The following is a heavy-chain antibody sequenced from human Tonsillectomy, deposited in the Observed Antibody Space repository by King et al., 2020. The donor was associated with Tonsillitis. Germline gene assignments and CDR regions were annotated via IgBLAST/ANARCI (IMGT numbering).Heavy chain of an antibody. CDR2: MYYSGNT. V-gene: IGHV4-59*08. D-gene: IGHD2-21*02. CDR1: GGSLSSYY. CDR3: ARLYCCGGDCYFFDS. J-gene: IGHJ4*02. Sequence: QLQESGPGLVKPSETLSLTCTVSGGSLSSYYWSWIRQPPGKGLQWIGYMYYSGNTNYSPSLKSRVTISLDTSKNQFSLKLSSVTAADTAVYYCARLYCCGGDCYFFDSWGQGTLVTVSS.